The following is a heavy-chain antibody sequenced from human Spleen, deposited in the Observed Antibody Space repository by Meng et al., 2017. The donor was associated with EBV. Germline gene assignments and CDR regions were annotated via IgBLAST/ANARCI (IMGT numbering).Heavy chain of an antibody. CDR2: INVNTQKP. CDR1: CYTFTEHW. V-gene: IGHV7-4-1*01. Sequence: VHLVQSGFKLRKPAASVKVACNASCYTFTEHWINWTRQAAGQGLEWIGWINVNTQKPTYDQGFTVRVVFSEDPSVSTAYLQILNLKTVYTAVFYCTRGGSGRFFYWGQGSLVTVSS. J-gene: IGHJ4*02. D-gene: IGHD1-1*01. CDR3: TRGGSGRFFY.